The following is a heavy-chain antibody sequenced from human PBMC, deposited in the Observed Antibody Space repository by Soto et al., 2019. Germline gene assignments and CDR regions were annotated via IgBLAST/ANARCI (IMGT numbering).Heavy chain of an antibody. V-gene: IGHV3-74*01. J-gene: IGHJ4*02. CDR3: ARGNVNSPYYFDY. CDR2: INNDGSST. Sequence: GGSLRLSCAASGFTFSSYWMHWVRQTPGKGLVWVSRINNDGSSTTYADSVKGRFTISRDNAKNTLYLQMNSLRAEDTAVYYCARGNVNSPYYFDYWGQGTLVTVSS. CDR1: GFTFSSYW. D-gene: IGHD1-20*01.